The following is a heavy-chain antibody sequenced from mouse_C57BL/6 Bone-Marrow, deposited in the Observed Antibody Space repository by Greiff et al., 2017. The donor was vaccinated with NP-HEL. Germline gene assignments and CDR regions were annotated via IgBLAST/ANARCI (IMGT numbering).Heavy chain of an antibody. CDR1: GYTFTSYG. D-gene: IGHD2-3*01. CDR3: ARWTYDGYWIWFAY. Sequence: VQLQESGAELARPGASVKLSCKASGYTFTSYGISWVKQRTGQGLEWIGEIYPRSGNTYYNEKFKGKATLTADKSSSTAYMELRSLTSEDSAVYFCARWTYDGYWIWFAYWGQGTLVTVSA. J-gene: IGHJ3*01. V-gene: IGHV1-81*01. CDR2: IYPRSGNT.